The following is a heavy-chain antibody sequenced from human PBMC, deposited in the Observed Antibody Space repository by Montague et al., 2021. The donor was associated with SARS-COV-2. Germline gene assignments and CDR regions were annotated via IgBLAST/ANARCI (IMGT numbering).Heavy chain of an antibody. CDR1: GASTNSNSYY. D-gene: IGHD2-2*01. J-gene: IGHJ4*02. CDR2: FYYTGYT. V-gene: IGHV4-39*01. Sequence: SETLSLTCAVSGASTNSNSYYWGWIRQPPGKGLDWIGSFYYTGYTCYTXXLKSRVTISGDTSKNQFSLKLTSVIAADTAVYYCARIVGDCSSDSCYAVRWGQGTVVTVSS. CDR3: ARIVGDCSSDSCYAVR.